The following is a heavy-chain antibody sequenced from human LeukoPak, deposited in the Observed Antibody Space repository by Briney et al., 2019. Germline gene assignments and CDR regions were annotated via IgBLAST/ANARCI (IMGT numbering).Heavy chain of an antibody. CDR3: STTYYYDSSEGY. D-gene: IGHD3-22*01. J-gene: IGHJ4*02. CDR1: GFTFSNAW. Sequence: GGSLRLSCAASGFTFSNAWMNWVRQAPGKGLEWVGRVKSKTDGGTTDYAAPVKGRFTISRDDSKNTLYLQMNSLKTEDTAVYYCSTTYYYDSSEGYWGQGTLVTVSS. V-gene: IGHV3-15*07. CDR2: VKSKTDGGTT.